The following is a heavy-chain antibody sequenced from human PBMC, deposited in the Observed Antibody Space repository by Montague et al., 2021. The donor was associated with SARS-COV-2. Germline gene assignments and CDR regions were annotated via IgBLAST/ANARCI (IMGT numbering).Heavy chain of an antibody. V-gene: IGHV3-23*01. CDR1: GFTVSTAV. D-gene: IGHD2-15*01. Sequence: SLRLSCAASGFTVSTAVVSWVRQALGKGLEWVSTINGGGGSTYYADSMRGRFTISRDNSENTLYLQMNSLRAEDTAIYYCAKGRGTSCSDYWGQGTLVTVSS. J-gene: IGHJ4*02. CDR2: INGGGGST. CDR3: AKGRGTSCSDY.